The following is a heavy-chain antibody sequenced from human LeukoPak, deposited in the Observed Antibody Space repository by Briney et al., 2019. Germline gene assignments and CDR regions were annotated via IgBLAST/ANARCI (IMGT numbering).Heavy chain of an antibody. J-gene: IGHJ4*02. V-gene: IGHV3-48*04. D-gene: IGHD1-1*01. CDR3: ARDHNYAFDN. CDR2: IGISSGNT. Sequence: GGSLKLSCAASGFTFSDYSMNWVRQAPGKGLEWISYIGISSGNTKYADSVKGRFTTSGDNAKNSLYLQMNSLRVEDTAVYYCARDHNYAFDNWGQGTLVTVSS. CDR1: GFTFSDYS.